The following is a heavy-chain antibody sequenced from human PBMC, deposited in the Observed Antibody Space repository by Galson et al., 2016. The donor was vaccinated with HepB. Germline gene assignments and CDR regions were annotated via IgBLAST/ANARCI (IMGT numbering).Heavy chain of an antibody. D-gene: IGHD4-17*01. J-gene: IGHJ6*02. Sequence: SLRLSCATSGFTFNNYGINWVRQAPGMGLEWVAVISYDGNNRHYADAVKGRFTISRDSSTNTVYLQMNSLRADDTAVYFCARDRGLLHYYYGMDVWGQGTTVTVSS. CDR2: ISYDGNNR. CDR3: ARDRGLLHYYYGMDV. CDR1: GFTFNNYG. V-gene: IGHV3-33*08.